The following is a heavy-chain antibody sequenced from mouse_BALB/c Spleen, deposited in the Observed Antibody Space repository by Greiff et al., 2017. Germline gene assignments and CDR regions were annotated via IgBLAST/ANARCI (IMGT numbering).Heavy chain of an antibody. CDR2: ISSGSSTI. Sequence: EVKVVESGGGLVQPGGSRKLSCAASGFTFSSFGMHWVRQAPEKGLEWVAYISSGSSTIYYADTVKGRFTISRDNPKNTLFLQMTSLRSEDTAMYYCARWGRGAYWGQGTLVTVSA. CDR1: GFTFSSFG. CDR3: ARWGRGAY. D-gene: IGHD1-1*01. V-gene: IGHV5-17*02. J-gene: IGHJ3*01.